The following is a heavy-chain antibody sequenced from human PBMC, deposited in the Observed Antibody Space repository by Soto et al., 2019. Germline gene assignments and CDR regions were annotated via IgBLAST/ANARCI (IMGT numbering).Heavy chain of an antibody. J-gene: IGHJ6*02. CDR1: GGSISSGDYY. V-gene: IGHV4-30-4*01. Sequence: XVQLQESGPGLVKPSQTLSLTCTVSGGSISSGDYYWSWIRQPPGKGLEWIGYIYYSGSTYYNPSXXXXXXXXXXXXXXXXXXXXXXXXXXXXXXXXXXXXXXGXYGGYXYXXGMDVWGQGTTVT. CDR3: XXXXXGXYGGYXYXXGMDV. D-gene: IGHD5-18*01. CDR2: IYYSGST.